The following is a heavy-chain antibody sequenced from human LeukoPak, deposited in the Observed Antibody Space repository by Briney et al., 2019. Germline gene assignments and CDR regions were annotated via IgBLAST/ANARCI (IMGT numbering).Heavy chain of an antibody. CDR2: IYHSGST. Sequence: PSETLSLTCTVSGYSISSGYYWGWIRQPPGKGLEWIGSIYHSGSTYYNPSLKSRVTISVDRSKNQFSLKLSSVTAADTAVYYCAREPDGYFDYWGQRTLVTVSS. J-gene: IGHJ4*02. V-gene: IGHV4-38-2*02. CDR3: AREPDGYFDY. D-gene: IGHD5-24*01. CDR1: GYSISSGYY.